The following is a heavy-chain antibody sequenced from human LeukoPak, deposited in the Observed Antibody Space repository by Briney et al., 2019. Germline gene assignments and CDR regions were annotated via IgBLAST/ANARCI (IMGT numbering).Heavy chain of an antibody. CDR3: AKGLYGSGIEYFDY. D-gene: IGHD3-10*01. V-gene: IGHV3-48*03. Sequence: GGSLRLSCAASGFTFSSYEMNWVRQAPGKGLEWVSYISSSGSTIYYADSVKGRFTISRDNAKNSLYLQMNSLRAEDTAVYYCAKGLYGSGIEYFDYWGQGTLVTVSS. CDR1: GFTFSSYE. CDR2: ISSSGSTI. J-gene: IGHJ4*02.